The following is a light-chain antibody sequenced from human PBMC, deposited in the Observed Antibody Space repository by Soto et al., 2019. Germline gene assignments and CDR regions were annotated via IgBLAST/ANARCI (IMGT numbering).Light chain of an antibody. Sequence: EIVLTQFPDTLSLSPGERATLSCRASQSVRNSYFAWYQQRPGQAPRLLICDADSRATGIPDRFSGSGSDTDFTLTISRLEPEEYAVYYCQQYGSSPRYTFGQGTKLEI. CDR2: DAD. CDR1: QSVRNSY. J-gene: IGKJ2*01. CDR3: QQYGSSPRYT. V-gene: IGKV3-20*01.